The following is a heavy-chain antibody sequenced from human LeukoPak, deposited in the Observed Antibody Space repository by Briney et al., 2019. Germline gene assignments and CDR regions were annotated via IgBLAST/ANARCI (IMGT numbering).Heavy chain of an antibody. Sequence: ASVKVSCGASGYTFTSNYIHWVRQAPGQGLEWMGMIYPRDGSTSYAQKFQGRVTVTRDTSTSTVHMELSGLRSEDTAVYHCARDQEGFDYWGQGTLVTVSS. CDR2: IYPRDGST. J-gene: IGHJ4*02. CDR1: GYTFTSNY. CDR3: ARDQEGFDY. V-gene: IGHV1-46*01.